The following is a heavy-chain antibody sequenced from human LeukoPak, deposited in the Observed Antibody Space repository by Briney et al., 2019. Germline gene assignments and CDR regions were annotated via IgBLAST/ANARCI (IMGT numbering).Heavy chain of an antibody. CDR1: GFTFSSYA. V-gene: IGHV3-23*01. CDR3: AKDIGYDFWSGMGGFDY. CDR2: IIDSGDIT. D-gene: IGHD3-3*01. J-gene: IGHJ4*02. Sequence: GGSLRLSCEASGFTFSSYAMSWVRQAPGKGLEWVSGIIDSGDITYYANSVKGRFTISRDNAKNSLYLQMNSLRAEDTALYYCAKDIGYDFWSGMGGFDYWGQGTLVTVSS.